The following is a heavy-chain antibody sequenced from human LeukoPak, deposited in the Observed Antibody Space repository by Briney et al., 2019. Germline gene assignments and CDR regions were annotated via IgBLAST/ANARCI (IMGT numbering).Heavy chain of an antibody. CDR2: FAPEDGET. Sequence: GASGKVSCKFSGSTLTEFSLNWVRQAPGKGLGWMGGFAPEDGETIYAQKFQGRVTMTEGTSTDTAYMELSSLRSEDTAVYYCATADYYDSSGYLQHWGQGTLVTVSS. CDR3: ATADYYDSSGYLQH. J-gene: IGHJ1*01. D-gene: IGHD3-22*01. CDR1: GSTLTEFS. V-gene: IGHV1-24*01.